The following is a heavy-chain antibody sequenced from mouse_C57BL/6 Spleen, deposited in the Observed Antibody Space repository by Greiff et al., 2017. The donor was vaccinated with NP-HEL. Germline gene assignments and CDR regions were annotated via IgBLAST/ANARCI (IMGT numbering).Heavy chain of an antibody. CDR2: ISSGGDYI. CDR3: TRDHYDGYYGHYYAMDY. Sequence: EVQLQESGEGLVKPGGSLKLSCAASGFTFSSYAMSWVRQTPEKRLEWVAYISSGGDYIYYADTVKGRFTISRDNARNTLYLQMSSLKSEDTAMYYCTRDHYDGYYGHYYAMDYWGQGTSVTVSS. D-gene: IGHD2-3*01. J-gene: IGHJ4*01. V-gene: IGHV5-9-1*02. CDR1: GFTFSSYA.